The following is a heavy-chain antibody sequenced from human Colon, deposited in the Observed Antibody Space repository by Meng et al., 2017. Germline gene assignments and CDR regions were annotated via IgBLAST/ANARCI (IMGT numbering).Heavy chain of an antibody. CDR1: GFSLHPSSVA. V-gene: IGHV2-5*01. J-gene: IGHJ5*01. CDR2: IHWNGVK. Sequence: QITLKASGTAVVQPTQTLTLTCTYSGFSLHPSSVAVGWIRQPPGKALEWLAIIHWNGVKHYNPSLETRLTITKDTSKNQVVLTMTNMDPVDTATYYCARRGRSEAPTSQQNWFDPWGQGTLVTVSS. CDR3: ARRGRSEAPTSQQNWFDP. D-gene: IGHD3-3*01.